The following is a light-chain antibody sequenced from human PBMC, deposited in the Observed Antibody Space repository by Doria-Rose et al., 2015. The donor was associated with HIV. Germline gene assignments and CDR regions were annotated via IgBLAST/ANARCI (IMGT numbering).Light chain of an antibody. CDR3: QQTYSIPQT. CDR2: GAS. J-gene: IGKJ1*01. V-gene: IGKV1-39*01. Sequence: DIQVTQSPSSLSASVGDRATITCRASQSISSNLNWYQQKPGEAPNLLIYGASSLQSGVPSRFSGSGSGTGFTLSISSLQPEDFATYYCQQTYSIPQTFGQGTKVEIK. CDR1: QSISSN.